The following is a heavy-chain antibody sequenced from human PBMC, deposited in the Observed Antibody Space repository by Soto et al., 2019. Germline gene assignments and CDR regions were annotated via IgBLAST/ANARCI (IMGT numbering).Heavy chain of an antibody. CDR2: IKADGSEK. CDR3: ARAMGVDS. V-gene: IGHV3-7*03. CDR1: GFTFSNHW. J-gene: IGHJ5*01. D-gene: IGHD3-10*01. Sequence: GGSLRLSCAGSGFTFSNHWMNWVRQAPGKGLEWVANIKADGSEKYYVDSVKGRFTISRDNAKNSLYLQMNSLRAEDTAVYYCARAMGVDSWGQGTMVTVYS.